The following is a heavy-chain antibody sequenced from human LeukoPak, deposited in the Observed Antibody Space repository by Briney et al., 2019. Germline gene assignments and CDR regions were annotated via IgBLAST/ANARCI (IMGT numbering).Heavy chain of an antibody. Sequence: SETLSLTCAVYGGSFSNYYWSWIRQSPGKGLEWIGEITHSGSTNYNPSLKSRVTISVDTSKNQFSLKLSSVTAADTAVYYCARVGRGSREVMTTVWPDYWGQGTLVTVSS. CDR1: GGSFSNYY. CDR2: ITHSGST. V-gene: IGHV4-34*01. D-gene: IGHD4-17*01. CDR3: ARVGRGSREVMTTVWPDY. J-gene: IGHJ4*02.